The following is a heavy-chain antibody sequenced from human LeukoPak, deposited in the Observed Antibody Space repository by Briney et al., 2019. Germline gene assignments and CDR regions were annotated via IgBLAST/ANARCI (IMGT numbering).Heavy chain of an antibody. CDR1: GFTFSSYA. V-gene: IGHV3-23*01. CDR3: AKEVGGHELEWLLPFDY. J-gene: IGHJ4*02. Sequence: GGSLRLSCAASGFTFSSYAMSWVRQAPGKGLEWVSSISGSGGSTYYADSVKGRFTISRDNSKNTLYLQMNSLRAEDTAVYYCAKEVGGHELEWLLPFDYWGQGTLVTVSS. CDR2: ISGSGGST. D-gene: IGHD3-3*01.